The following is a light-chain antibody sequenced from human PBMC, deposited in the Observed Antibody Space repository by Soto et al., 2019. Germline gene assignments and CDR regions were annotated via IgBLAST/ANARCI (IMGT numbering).Light chain of an antibody. Sequence: QSALTQPASVSGSPGQSITIPCTGTSSDVGSYNLVSWYQQHPGKAPKLVIYEVTKRPSGVSNRFSGSKSGNTASLTISGLQAEDEADYYCCSCAGNSTLVFGTGTKVTVL. CDR1: SSDVGSYNL. CDR2: EVT. V-gene: IGLV2-23*02. CDR3: CSCAGNSTLV. J-gene: IGLJ1*01.